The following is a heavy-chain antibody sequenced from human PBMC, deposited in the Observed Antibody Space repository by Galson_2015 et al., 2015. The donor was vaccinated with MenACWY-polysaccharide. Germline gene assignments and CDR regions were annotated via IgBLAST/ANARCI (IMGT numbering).Heavy chain of an antibody. Sequence: SVKVSCKASGYIFTSHHMHWVRQAPGQGLEWMGWINTGNGNTKYSQNFQGRVTITSDTSARTSYMELSSLRSEDTAVYYCARVDGGSDGCVRIDDWGQGTLVTGSS. J-gene: IGHJ4*02. CDR3: ARVDGGSDGCVRIDD. V-gene: IGHV1-3*04. D-gene: IGHD3-16*01. CDR2: INTGNGNT. CDR1: GYIFTSHH.